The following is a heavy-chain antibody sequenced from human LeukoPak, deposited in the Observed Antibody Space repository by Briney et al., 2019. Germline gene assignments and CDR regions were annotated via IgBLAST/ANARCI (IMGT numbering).Heavy chain of an antibody. D-gene: IGHD5-18*01. CDR1: GGTFISYA. CDR3: ALRRAMSLLIDY. CDR2: IIPIFGTA. J-gene: IGHJ4*02. Sequence: SVKVSCKASGGTFISYAISWVRQAPGQGLEWMGGIIPIFGTANYAQKFQGRVTITADESTSTAYMELSSLRSEDTAVYYCALRRAMSLLIDYWGQGTLVTVSS. V-gene: IGHV1-69*13.